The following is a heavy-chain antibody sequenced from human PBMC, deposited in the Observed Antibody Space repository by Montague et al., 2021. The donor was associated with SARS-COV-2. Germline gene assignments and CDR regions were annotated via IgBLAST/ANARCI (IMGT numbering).Heavy chain of an antibody. J-gene: IGHJ5*02. CDR3: AKAGSTSCYVRCGWFDP. V-gene: IGHV3-9*01. Sequence: SLRLSCAASGFTFDDYAMHWVRQASGKGLEWVSGISWNSGSIGYADSVKGRFTISRDNAKNSLYLQMNSLRAEDTALYYCAKAGSTSCYVRCGWFDPRGQGTLVTVSS. CDR2: ISWNSGSI. D-gene: IGHD2-2*01. CDR1: GFTFDDYA.